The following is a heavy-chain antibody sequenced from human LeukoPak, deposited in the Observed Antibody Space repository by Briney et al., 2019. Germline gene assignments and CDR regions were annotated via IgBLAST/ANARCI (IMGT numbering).Heavy chain of an antibody. Sequence: GASVKVSCKASGYTFTSYYMHWVRQAPGQGLEWMGIINPSGGSTSYAQKFRGRVTMTRDTSTSTVYMELSSLRSEDTAVYYCASSYCGGDCYRSITGAPYYYGMDVWGQGTTVTVSS. V-gene: IGHV1-46*01. J-gene: IGHJ6*02. CDR2: INPSGGST. CDR3: ASSYCGGDCYRSITGAPYYYGMDV. CDR1: GYTFTSYY. D-gene: IGHD2-21*02.